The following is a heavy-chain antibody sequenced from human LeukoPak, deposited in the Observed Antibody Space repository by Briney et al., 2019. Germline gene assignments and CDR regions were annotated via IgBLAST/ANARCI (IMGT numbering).Heavy chain of an antibody. Sequence: ASVKVSCKASGYTFTDYYMHWVRQAPGQGLEWMGWINPNSGGTNYAQKFQGRVTMTRDTSISTAYMELSRLRSDDTAVYYCARVWAAYVAAEYYFDYWGQGTLVTVSS. CDR1: GYTFTDYY. CDR2: INPNSGGT. J-gene: IGHJ4*02. CDR3: ARVWAAYVAAEYYFDY. V-gene: IGHV1-2*02. D-gene: IGHD6-13*01.